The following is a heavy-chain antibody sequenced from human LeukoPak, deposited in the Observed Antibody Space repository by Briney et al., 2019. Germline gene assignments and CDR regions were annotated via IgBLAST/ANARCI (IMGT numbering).Heavy chain of an antibody. CDR1: GGSISSYY. V-gene: IGHV4-59*01. Sequence: PSETLSLTCTVSGGSISSYYWSWIRQPPGKGLEWIGYIYYSGSTNYNPSLKSRVTISVDTSKNQFSLKLSSVTAADTAVYYCARAEYYYDTDAFDIWGQGTMVTVSS. J-gene: IGHJ3*02. CDR2: IYYSGST. D-gene: IGHD3-22*01. CDR3: ARAEYYYDTDAFDI.